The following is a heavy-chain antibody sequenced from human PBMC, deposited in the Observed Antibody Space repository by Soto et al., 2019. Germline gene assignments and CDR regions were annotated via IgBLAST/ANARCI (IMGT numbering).Heavy chain of an antibody. V-gene: IGHV2-5*02. CDR2: IFWDDDK. CDR3: ALLNDGDYTF. J-gene: IGHJ4*02. CDR1: GFSVTSDGVG. Sequence: QITFKESGPTLVKPKQTLALTCTFSGFSVTSDGVGVGWIRQPPGKALEWLAVIFWDDDKRYSPSLESRLSIARDTSKDQVFLTMTNMESVDTVTYYCALLNDGDYTFWGQGTRVTVSS. D-gene: IGHD4-17*01.